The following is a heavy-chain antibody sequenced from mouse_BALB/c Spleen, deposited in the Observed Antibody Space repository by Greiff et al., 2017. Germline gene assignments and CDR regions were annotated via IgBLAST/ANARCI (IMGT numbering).Heavy chain of an antibody. Sequence: EESGPGLVKPSQSLSLTCSVTGYSITSGYYWNWIRQFPGNKLEWMGYISYDGSNNYNPSLKNRISITLDTSKNQFFLKLNSVTTEDTATYYCARHNYLDYWGQGTTLTVAA. J-gene: IGHJ2*01. D-gene: IGHD6-1*01. V-gene: IGHV3-6*02. CDR2: ISYDGSN. CDR3: ARHNYLDY. CDR1: GYSITSGYY.